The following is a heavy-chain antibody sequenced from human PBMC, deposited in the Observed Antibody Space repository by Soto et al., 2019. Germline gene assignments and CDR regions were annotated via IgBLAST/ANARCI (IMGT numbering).Heavy chain of an antibody. V-gene: IGHV1-46*03. CDR2: INPSGGST. CDR3: ARVYCSGGSCYSIDY. J-gene: IGHJ4*02. Sequence: ASVKVSCKASGYTFTSYYMHWGRQAPGQGLEWMGIINPSGGSTSYAQKFQGRVTMTRDTSTSTVYMELSSLRSEDTAVYYCARVYCSGGSCYSIDYWGQGTLVTVS. D-gene: IGHD2-15*01. CDR1: GYTFTSYY.